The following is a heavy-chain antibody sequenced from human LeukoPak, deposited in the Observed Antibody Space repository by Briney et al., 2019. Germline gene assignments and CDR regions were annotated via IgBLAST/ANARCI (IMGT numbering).Heavy chain of an antibody. V-gene: IGHV5-51*01. CDR2: IYPGDSEA. CDR3: ARRSEGFNGSETFDF. D-gene: IGHD2-15*01. CDR1: GYSFNTYL. J-gene: IGHJ4*02. Sequence: GESLQISCKGSGYSFNTYLIGWVRHMPGKGLEWLGIIYPGDSEARYSPSLQGQVTMSVDKSIATAYLQWSSLKASDTAMYYCARRSEGFNGSETFDFWGQGTQVTVSS.